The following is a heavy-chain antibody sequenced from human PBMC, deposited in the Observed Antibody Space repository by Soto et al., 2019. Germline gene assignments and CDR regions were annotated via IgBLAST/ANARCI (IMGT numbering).Heavy chain of an antibody. J-gene: IGHJ4*02. V-gene: IGHV3-23*01. D-gene: IGHD6-19*01. Sequence: GGSLILSCAAPGFTFSSYAMSWVRQAPGKGLEWVSAISGSVGSTYYADSVRGRFTISRDNSKNTLYLQMNNLRAEDTAVYYCAKDHLYSGWTSGGYFDYWGQGALVSVSS. CDR1: GFTFSSYA. CDR2: ISGSVGST. CDR3: AKDHLYSGWTSGGYFDY.